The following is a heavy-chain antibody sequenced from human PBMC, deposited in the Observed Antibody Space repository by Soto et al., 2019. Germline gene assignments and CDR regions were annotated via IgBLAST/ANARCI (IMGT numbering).Heavy chain of an antibody. CDR1: GFTISDHC. CDR3: SRGGGGGVFDR. V-gene: IGHV3-11*05. D-gene: IGHD2-21*01. Sequence: GESLRLSCATSGFTISDHCMTWIRQAPGKGLEFISYISPGGRYTNYGDSVKGRFTISRDNAKNSLFLQVNTLRDEDTAVYYYSRGGGGGVFDRWGQGTLVTVSS. CDR2: ISPGGRYT. J-gene: IGHJ4*02.